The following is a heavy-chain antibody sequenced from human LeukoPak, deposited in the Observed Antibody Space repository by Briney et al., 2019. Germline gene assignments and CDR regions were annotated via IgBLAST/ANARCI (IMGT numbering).Heavy chain of an antibody. J-gene: IGHJ6*02. CDR1: GFIFDNYG. V-gene: IGHV3-9*01. CDR3: AREDGDHEGLDV. Sequence: GGSLRLSCAASGFIFDNYGMHWVRQAPGKGLEWVSGISWNSGSTGYADSVKGRFTISRDNAKNSLYLQMNSLRAEDTAVYYCAREDGDHEGLDVWGQGTTVTVSS. D-gene: IGHD4-17*01. CDR2: ISWNSGST.